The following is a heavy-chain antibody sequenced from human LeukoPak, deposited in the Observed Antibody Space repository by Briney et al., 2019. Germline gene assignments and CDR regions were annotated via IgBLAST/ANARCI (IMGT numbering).Heavy chain of an antibody. J-gene: IGHJ5*02. CDR1: GFTFSNAW. Sequence: PGGSLGLSCAASGFTFSNAWMSWVRQAPGKGLQWVALITGDAGAKYYADSVRGRFTISRDNSKSSLYLQLNRVTTEDTAFYFCARGSYDSSGPNWFDPWGQGTLVTVSS. CDR2: ITGDAGAK. CDR3: ARGSYDSSGPNWFDP. V-gene: IGHV3-43*02. D-gene: IGHD3-22*01.